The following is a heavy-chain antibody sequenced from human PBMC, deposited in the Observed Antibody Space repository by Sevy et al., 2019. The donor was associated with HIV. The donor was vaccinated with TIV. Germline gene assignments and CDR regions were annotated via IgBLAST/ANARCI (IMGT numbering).Heavy chain of an antibody. J-gene: IGHJ1*01. CDR2: INPNSGGT. CDR1: GYTFTAYY. CDR3: ARMGDYYDSCGYYPLKV. V-gene: IGHV1-2*02. D-gene: IGHD3-22*01. Sequence: ASVKVSCKASGYTFTAYYIHWVRQAPGQGLEWMGWINPNSGGTYFAKKFQDSVTLTTDTSVNTAYMELRSLRFDDTAVYYCARMGDYYDSCGYYPLKVWGQGTLVTVSS.